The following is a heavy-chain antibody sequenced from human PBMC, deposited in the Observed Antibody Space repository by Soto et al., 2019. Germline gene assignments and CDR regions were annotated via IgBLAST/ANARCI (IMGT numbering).Heavy chain of an antibody. Sequence: EVQVWESGGGFVQPGGSLRLSCTISGITFSSSAMHWVRQAPGKGLEWVSAISGNGGGTYYADSLKGRFTISRDNSEKTVYLQMNSLTADDTAVYYCAKGLSVSSFDVFTLPDYWGQGTLVTVSS. CDR1: GITFSSSA. V-gene: IGHV3-23*01. CDR2: ISGNGGGT. CDR3: AKGLSVSSFDVFTLPDY. J-gene: IGHJ4*02. D-gene: IGHD3-9*01.